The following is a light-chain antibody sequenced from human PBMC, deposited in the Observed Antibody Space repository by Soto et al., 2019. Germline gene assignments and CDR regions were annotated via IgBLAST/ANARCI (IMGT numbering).Light chain of an antibody. CDR2: WAS. CDR1: QSVLYSSNNKNY. Sequence: DIVMTQSPDSLAVSLGERATINCKSSQSVLYSSNNKNYLAWYQQKPGQPPKLLIYWASTRESGVPDRFSGSGSGTDFTLTISRLQAEDVAVYYCQQYYSTLFFGGGTKVEIK. J-gene: IGKJ4*01. CDR3: QQYYSTLF. V-gene: IGKV4-1*01.